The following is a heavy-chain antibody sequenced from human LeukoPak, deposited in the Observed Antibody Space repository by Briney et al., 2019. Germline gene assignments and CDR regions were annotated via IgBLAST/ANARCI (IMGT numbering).Heavy chain of an antibody. V-gene: IGHV3-30*02. CDR1: GFPFQGCG. CDR3: AKDPYSYGSYFDY. J-gene: IGHJ4*02. CDR2: MWYEGRDK. Sequence: GGSLRLSCGACGFPFQGCGMQGVPQAPGKGLEGVAFMWYEGRDKFYTDSVRGRFTISRDNSNNTLYLQINSLRAEDTAMYYCAKDPYSYGSYFDYWGQGPLVTVSS. D-gene: IGHD5-18*01.